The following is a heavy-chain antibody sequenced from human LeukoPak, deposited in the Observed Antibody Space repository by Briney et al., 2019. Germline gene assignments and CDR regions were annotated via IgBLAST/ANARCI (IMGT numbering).Heavy chain of an antibody. D-gene: IGHD1-7*01. V-gene: IGHV3-48*01. J-gene: IGHJ4*02. Sequence: GGSLRLSCAPSGFTFSTYRINGFRQPPGKGRDGVSYIIRISRTIYYADSVKGRFTISRDNAKNSLYLQMNSLRAEDTAVYYCARSSRELGGYAPWELMPPFDYWGQGTLVTVSS. CDR3: ARSSRELGGYAPWELMPPFDY. CDR2: IIRISRTI. CDR1: GFTFSTYR.